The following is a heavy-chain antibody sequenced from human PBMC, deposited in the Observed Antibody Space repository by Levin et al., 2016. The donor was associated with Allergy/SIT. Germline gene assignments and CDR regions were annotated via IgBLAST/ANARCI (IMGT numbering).Heavy chain of an antibody. J-gene: IGHJ4*02. CDR1: GGSISSYY. CDR3: ARDIYGDFSFDY. V-gene: IGHV4-59*01. Sequence: ETLSLTCTVSGGSISSYYWSWIRQPPGKGLEWIGYIYYSGSTNYNPSLKSRVTISVDTSKNQFSLKLSSVTAADTAVYYCARDIYGDFSFDYWGQGTLVTVSS. CDR2: IYYSGST. D-gene: IGHD4-17*01.